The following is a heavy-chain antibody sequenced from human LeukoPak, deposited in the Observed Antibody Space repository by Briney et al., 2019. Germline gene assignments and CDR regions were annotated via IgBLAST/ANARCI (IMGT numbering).Heavy chain of an antibody. CDR1: GGSISSGGYF. CDR3: ASAPYSSSSVDY. J-gene: IGHJ4*02. Sequence: PSQTLSLTCTVSGGSISSGGYFWSWIRQHPGKGLEWIGYISYSGSTYYNPSLQSRVTISVDTSKNQFSLKLSSVSAADTAVYYCASAPYSSSSVDYWGQGTLVTVSS. V-gene: IGHV4-31*03. D-gene: IGHD6-6*01. CDR2: ISYSGST.